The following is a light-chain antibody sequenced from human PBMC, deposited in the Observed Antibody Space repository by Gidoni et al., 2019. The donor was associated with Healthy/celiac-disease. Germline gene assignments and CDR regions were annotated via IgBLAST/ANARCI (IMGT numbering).Light chain of an antibody. J-gene: IGKJ2*01. V-gene: IGKV2-40*01. CDR2: TLS. CDR1: QSLLDSDDGNTY. Sequence: DIVMTQTPLSLPVTPGEPASISCRSSQSLLDSDDGNTYLDWYLQKPGQSPQLLIYTLSYRASGDPDRFSGSGSGTDFTLKISRVEAEDVGVYYCMQRIEFPYTFGQGTKLEIK. CDR3: MQRIEFPYT.